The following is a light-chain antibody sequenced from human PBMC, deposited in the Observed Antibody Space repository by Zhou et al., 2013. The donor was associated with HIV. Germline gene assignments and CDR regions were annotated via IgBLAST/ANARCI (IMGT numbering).Light chain of an antibody. Sequence: IRMTQSPASLSASIGDRVNITCRATHDIATSLAWYQQRPGKAPKLLMFATSTLQSGVPSRFIGSGSGTDFTLSITCLQSEDFATYYCLQYYTYPLTFGGGTKVDI. CDR3: LQYYTYPLT. CDR2: ATS. CDR1: HDIATS. V-gene: IGKV1-8*01. J-gene: IGKJ4*01.